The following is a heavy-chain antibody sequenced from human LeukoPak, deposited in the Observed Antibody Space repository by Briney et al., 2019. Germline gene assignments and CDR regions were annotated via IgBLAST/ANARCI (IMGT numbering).Heavy chain of an antibody. D-gene: IGHD6-13*01. J-gene: IGHJ5*02. CDR3: ARAWRYSRGWYDN. CDR2: IKQDGSEK. Sequence: GGSLRLSCAASEFTFSSYWMSWVRQAPGKGLEWVANIKQDGSEKYYVDSVKGRFTISRDNAKNSLYLQMNSLRAEDTAVYYCARAWRYSRGWYDNWGQGTLVTVSS. V-gene: IGHV3-7*05. CDR1: EFTFSSYW.